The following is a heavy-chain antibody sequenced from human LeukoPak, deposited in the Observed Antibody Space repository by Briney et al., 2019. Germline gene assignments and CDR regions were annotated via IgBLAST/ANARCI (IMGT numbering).Heavy chain of an antibody. Sequence: GGSLRLSCAASGFTFSSYKMNWVRQAPGKGLEWVSYISSSGSTIYYADSVKGRFTISRDNAKNSLYLQMNSLRAEDTAVYYCARDKVGRGYSYGYNYWGQGTLVTVSS. CDR1: GFTFSSYK. J-gene: IGHJ4*02. D-gene: IGHD5-18*01. V-gene: IGHV3-48*03. CDR2: ISSSGSTI. CDR3: ARDKVGRGYSYGYNY.